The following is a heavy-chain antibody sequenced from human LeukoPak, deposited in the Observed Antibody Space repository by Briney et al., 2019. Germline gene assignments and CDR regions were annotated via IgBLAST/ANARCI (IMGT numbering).Heavy chain of an antibody. J-gene: IGHJ4*02. CDR2: IYTSGST. V-gene: IGHV4-61*02. D-gene: IGHD3-22*01. Sequence: SETLSLTCTVSGGSISSGSYYWSWIRQPAGKGLEWIGRIYTSGSTNYNPSLKSRVTISVDTSKNQFSLKLSSVTAADTAVYYCARDDHFYGFYDSSGYSQVGGYWGQGTLVTVSS. CDR3: ARDDHFYGFYDSSGYSQVGGY. CDR1: GGSISSGSYY.